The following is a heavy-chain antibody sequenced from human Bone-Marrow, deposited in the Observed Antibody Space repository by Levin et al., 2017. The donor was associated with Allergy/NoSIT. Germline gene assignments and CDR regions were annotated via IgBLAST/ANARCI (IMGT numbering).Heavy chain of an antibody. CDR3: ANSRVWPSFES. Sequence: PSETLSLTCTVSDASVRNSYWSWIRQPPGKGLEWIGYIWYSGGPDYNPSLKSRVTISVDTSKNQFSLKMTSVTAADTAVYYCANSRVWPSFESWGPGTLVKVSS. CDR1: DASVRNSY. J-gene: IGHJ4*02. CDR2: IWYSGGP. V-gene: IGHV4-59*02. D-gene: IGHD3-16*01.